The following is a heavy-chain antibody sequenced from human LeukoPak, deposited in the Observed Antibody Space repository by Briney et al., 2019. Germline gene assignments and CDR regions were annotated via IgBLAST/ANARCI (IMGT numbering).Heavy chain of an antibody. D-gene: IGHD3-22*01. CDR3: ARDLGQYYDTSDNWFDP. Sequence: GGSLRLSCAASGFTFSNYWMHWIRQAPGEGLVWVSRINSDGINTSYADSVKGRFTISRDNAKNTLNLQMNSLRAEDTAVYYCARDLGQYYDTSDNWFDPWGQGTLVTVSS. CDR1: GFTFSNYW. J-gene: IGHJ5*02. V-gene: IGHV3-74*01. CDR2: INSDGINT.